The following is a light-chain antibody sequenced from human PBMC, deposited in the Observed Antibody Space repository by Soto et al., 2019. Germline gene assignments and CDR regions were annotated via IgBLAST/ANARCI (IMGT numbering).Light chain of an antibody. V-gene: IGLV4-60*03. Sequence: QSVLTQSSSASASLGSSVKLTCTLSSGHSEYIIAWHQQQPGKAPRYLMKLESSGIYNEGSGVPDRFSGFSSGADRYLTISHLQSEDEAHYYCETWDSDTRVFGGGTKVTVL. CDR2: LESSGIY. J-gene: IGLJ3*02. CDR3: ETWDSDTRV. CDR1: SGHSEYI.